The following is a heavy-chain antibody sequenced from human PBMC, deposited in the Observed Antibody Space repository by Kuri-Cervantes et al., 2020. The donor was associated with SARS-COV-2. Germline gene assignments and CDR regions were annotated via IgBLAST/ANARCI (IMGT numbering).Heavy chain of an antibody. D-gene: IGHD3-9*01. CDR2: ITSSGTRI. Sequence: GESLKISCAASGFTFSSYEMNWVRQAPGKGLEWVSYITSSGTRIDYADSVKGRFSISRDNAKNSLYLQMNSLRAEDTAVYYCARDNYQTGPLESWGQGTLVTVSS. J-gene: IGHJ4*02. CDR3: ARDNYQTGPLES. V-gene: IGHV3-48*03. CDR1: GFTFSSYE.